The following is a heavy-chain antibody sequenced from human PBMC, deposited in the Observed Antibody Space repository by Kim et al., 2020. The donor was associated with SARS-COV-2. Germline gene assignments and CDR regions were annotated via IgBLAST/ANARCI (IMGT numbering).Heavy chain of an antibody. CDR2: ISGSGGST. V-gene: IGHV3-23*01. Sequence: GGSLRLSCAASGFTFSSYAMSWVRQAPGKGLEWVSAISGSGGSTYYADSVKGRFTISRDNSKNTLYLQMNSLRAEDTAVYYCAPDRVGATTLFDYWGQGTLVTVSS. CDR3: APDRVGATTLFDY. D-gene: IGHD1-26*01. J-gene: IGHJ4*02. CDR1: GFTFSSYA.